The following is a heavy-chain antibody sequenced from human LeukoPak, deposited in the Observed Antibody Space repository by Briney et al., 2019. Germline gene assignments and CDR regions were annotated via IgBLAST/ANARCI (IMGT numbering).Heavy chain of an antibody. Sequence: ASVKVSCKASGYTFTGYYMHWVRQAPGQGLEWMGWINPNSGGTNYAQKFQGRVTMTRDTSISTAYMELSRLRSDDTAVYYCARVESIAAAGDCDYWGQGTLVTVSS. CDR3: ARVESIAAAGDCDY. J-gene: IGHJ4*02. CDR1: GYTFTGYY. V-gene: IGHV1-2*02. CDR2: INPNSGGT. D-gene: IGHD6-13*01.